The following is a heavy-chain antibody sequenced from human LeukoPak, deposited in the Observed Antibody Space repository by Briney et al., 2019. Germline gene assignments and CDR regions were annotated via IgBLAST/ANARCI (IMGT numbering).Heavy chain of an antibody. CDR1: GFTFSSYA. Sequence: GGSLRLSCAASGFTFSSYAMSWVRQAPGKGLEWVSAISGSGGSTYYADSVKGRFTLSRDNSKNTLYLQMNSLRAKDTAVYYCAKDPSRYGDYTEYFQHWGQGTLVTVSS. D-gene: IGHD4-17*01. V-gene: IGHV3-23*01. J-gene: IGHJ1*01. CDR3: AKDPSRYGDYTEYFQH. CDR2: ISGSGGST.